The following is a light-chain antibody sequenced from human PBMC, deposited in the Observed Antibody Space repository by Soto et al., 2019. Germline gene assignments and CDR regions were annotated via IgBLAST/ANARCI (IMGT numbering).Light chain of an antibody. Sequence: EVVLTQSPATLSLSPGERATLSCRANQSVSANYLAWYQQKPGQAPRLLIYGASSRATAIPDRFSGSGSGTDFTLTISRLEPEDFAVFYCHQYCSSPFTFGPGTKVDIK. CDR1: QSVSANY. V-gene: IGKV3-20*01. CDR2: GAS. CDR3: HQYCSSPFT. J-gene: IGKJ3*01.